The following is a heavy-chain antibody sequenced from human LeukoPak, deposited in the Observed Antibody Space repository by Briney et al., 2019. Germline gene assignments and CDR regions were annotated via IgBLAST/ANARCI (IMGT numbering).Heavy chain of an antibody. J-gene: IGHJ4*02. D-gene: IGHD3-16*02. CDR3: ARPMGSGYRQRSYFDY. CDR1: GFTYSSYG. V-gene: IGHV3-33*01. CDR2: IWYDGSNK. Sequence: GGSLRLSCAASGFTYSSYGMHWVREAPGKGLEWVAVIWYDGSNKHYADSVKGRSTISRDNSKNTLYLPMNSLRAEETAVYYCARPMGSGYRQRSYFDYWGQGTLVTVSS.